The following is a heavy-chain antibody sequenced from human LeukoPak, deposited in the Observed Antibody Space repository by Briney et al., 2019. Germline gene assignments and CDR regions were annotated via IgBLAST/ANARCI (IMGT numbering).Heavy chain of an antibody. V-gene: IGHV4-59*01. CDR2: IYYSGST. Sequence: SGTLSLTCTVSGGSISSYYWSWIRQPPGKGLEWIGYIYYSGSTNYNPSLKSRVTISVDTSKNQFSLKLSSVTAADTAVYYCARGRRYRSGGPRYFDYWGQGTLVTVSS. D-gene: IGHD6-19*01. CDR1: GGSISSYY. J-gene: IGHJ4*02. CDR3: ARGRRYRSGGPRYFDY.